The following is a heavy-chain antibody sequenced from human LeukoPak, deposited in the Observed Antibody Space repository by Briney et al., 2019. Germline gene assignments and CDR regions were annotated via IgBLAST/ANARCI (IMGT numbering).Heavy chain of an antibody. CDR1: GFTFSGYA. D-gene: IGHD5-12*01. CDR3: AKASFGYSGYDPLDFDY. V-gene: IGHV3-23*01. Sequence: PGGSLRLSCAASGFTFSGYAMSWVRQAPGKGLEWVSAISGSGGSTYYADSVKGRFTISRDNSKNTLYLQMNSLRAEDTAVYYCAKASFGYSGYDPLDFDYWGQGTLVTVSS. CDR2: ISGSGGST. J-gene: IGHJ4*02.